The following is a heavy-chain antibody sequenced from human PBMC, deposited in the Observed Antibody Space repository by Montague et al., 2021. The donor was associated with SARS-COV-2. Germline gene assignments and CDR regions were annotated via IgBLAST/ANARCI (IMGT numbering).Heavy chain of an antibody. V-gene: IGHV4-39*01. CDR3: ARHSTTHAFDP. CDR2: ISYSGST. Sequence: SETLSLTCVVSSGSISPSDTHCWGRVRQAPGKGLEWIATISYSGSTSYNPPLRSRVTISVDTSKNQISQSLRSVTAADTSVYYCARHSTTHAFDPWGQGILVTVSS. CDR1: SGSISPSDTHC. J-gene: IGHJ5*02. D-gene: IGHD1-1*01.